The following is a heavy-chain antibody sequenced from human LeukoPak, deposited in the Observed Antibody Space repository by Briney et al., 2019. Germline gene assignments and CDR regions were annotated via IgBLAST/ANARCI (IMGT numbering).Heavy chain of an antibody. Sequence: SVKVSCKASGGTFSSYAISWVRQAPGQGLEWMGGIIPIFGTANYAQKFQGRLTITADESTSTAYMELSSLRSEDTAVYYCAVSSLYDSSGYYLEHFDYWGQGTLVTVSS. CDR1: GGTFSSYA. CDR2: IIPIFGTA. V-gene: IGHV1-69*13. D-gene: IGHD3-22*01. J-gene: IGHJ4*02. CDR3: AVSSLYDSSGYYLEHFDY.